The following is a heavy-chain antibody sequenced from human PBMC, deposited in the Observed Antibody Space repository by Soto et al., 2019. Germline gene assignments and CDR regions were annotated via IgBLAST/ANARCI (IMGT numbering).Heavy chain of an antibody. CDR2: IYYSGST. CDR3: ARGNSVVVTYYYFDY. Sequence: SETLSLTCTVSGGSISSYYWSWIRQPPGKGLEWIGDIYYSGSTNYNPSLKSRVTISVDTSKNQFSLKLSSVTAADTAVYYCARGNSVVVTYYYFDYWGQGTLVTVSS. D-gene: IGHD2-21*02. V-gene: IGHV4-59*12. CDR1: GGSISSYY. J-gene: IGHJ4*02.